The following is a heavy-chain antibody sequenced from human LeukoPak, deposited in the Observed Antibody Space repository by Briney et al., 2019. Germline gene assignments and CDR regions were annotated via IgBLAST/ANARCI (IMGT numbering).Heavy chain of an antibody. Sequence: PGGSLRLSCAASGLTFSSYGMHWVRQAPGKGLEWVAFIRYDGSNKYCADSVKGRFTISRDNSKNTLHLQMNSLRAEDTAVYYCARYNWFDPWGQGTLVTVSP. V-gene: IGHV3-30*02. CDR1: GLTFSSYG. CDR2: IRYDGSNK. CDR3: ARYNWFDP. J-gene: IGHJ5*02.